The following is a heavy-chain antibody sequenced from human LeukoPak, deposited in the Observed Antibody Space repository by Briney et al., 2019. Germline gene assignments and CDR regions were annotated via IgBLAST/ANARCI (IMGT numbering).Heavy chain of an antibody. V-gene: IGHV3-7*01. D-gene: IGHD1-1*01. CDR3: ARLTGTTGFDY. Sequence: GGSLRLSXAASGFPFRSYWMSWVRQTPGKGLEWVANIKQDGSDKYYVDSVKGRFSISRDNAKNSLYLQLNSLRADDTAVYYCARLTGTTGFDYWGQGTLVTVSS. J-gene: IGHJ4*02. CDR1: GFPFRSYW. CDR2: IKQDGSDK.